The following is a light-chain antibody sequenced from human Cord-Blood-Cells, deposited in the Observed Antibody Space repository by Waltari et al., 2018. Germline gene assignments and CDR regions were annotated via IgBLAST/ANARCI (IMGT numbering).Light chain of an antibody. Sequence: DRVTITGPASQSIRSYLNWYQQKPGKAPKLLIYAASRLQSGVPSRFSGSGLGTDFTLTISSLQPEDFATYYCQQSYSTPITVGQGTRLEIK. CDR3: QQSYSTPIT. J-gene: IGKJ5*01. V-gene: IGKV1-39*01. CDR2: AAS. CDR1: QSIRSY.